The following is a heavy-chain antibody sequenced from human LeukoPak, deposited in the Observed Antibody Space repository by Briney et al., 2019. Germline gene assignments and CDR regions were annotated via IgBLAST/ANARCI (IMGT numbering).Heavy chain of an antibody. D-gene: IGHD3-22*01. CDR1: GGSISSYY. CDR2: IYYSGST. Sequence: KPSETLSLTCTVSGGSISSYYWSWIRQPPGRGLEWIGYIYYSGSTNYNPSLKSRVTISVDTSKNQFSLKLSSVTAADTAVYYCARGVVITHDAFDIWGQGTMVTVSS. CDR3: ARGVVITHDAFDI. V-gene: IGHV4-59*08. J-gene: IGHJ3*02.